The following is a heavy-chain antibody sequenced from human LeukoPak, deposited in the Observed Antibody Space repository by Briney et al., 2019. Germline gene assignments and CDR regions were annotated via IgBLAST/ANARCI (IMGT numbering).Heavy chain of an antibody. D-gene: IGHD5-24*01. Sequence: PGGSLRLSCAASGFTFSRFSMNWVRQAPGKGLEWLSYISSSSSPMYYADSVKGRFTISRDNARNSLYLQVNSLRDEDTAVYYCARGLGDGYNPFDYWGQGTLVTVSS. J-gene: IGHJ4*02. CDR1: GFTFSRFS. V-gene: IGHV3-48*02. CDR3: ARGLGDGYNPFDY. CDR2: ISSSSSPM.